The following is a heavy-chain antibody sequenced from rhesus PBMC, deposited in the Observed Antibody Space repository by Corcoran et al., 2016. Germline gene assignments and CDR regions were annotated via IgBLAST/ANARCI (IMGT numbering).Heavy chain of an antibody. V-gene: IGHV4-106*01. CDR3: ARDLGGYSSGPLAY. Sequence: QVQLQESGPGLVKPSETLSLTCAVSGGSISEDYYWSWIRKPPGKGLEWIGYIYGSEGGPNSNPALKNRVTISMDTSKNQFSLKLSSVTAADTAVYYCARDLGGYSSGPLAYWGQGVLVTVSS. D-gene: IGHD6-31*01. CDR1: GGSISEDYY. CDR2: IYGSEGGP. J-gene: IGHJ4*01.